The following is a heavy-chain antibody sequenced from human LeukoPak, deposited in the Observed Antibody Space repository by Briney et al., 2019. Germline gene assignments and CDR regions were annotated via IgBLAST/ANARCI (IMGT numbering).Heavy chain of an antibody. Sequence: GASVKVSCKASGYTFTSYGISWVRQAPGQGLEWMGWISAYNGNTNYAQKLQGRVTMTTDTSTSTAYMELRSLRSDDTAVYYCARARGSTSPGSIDIWGQGTMVTVSS. CDR2: ISAYNGNT. J-gene: IGHJ3*02. V-gene: IGHV1-18*01. CDR1: GYTFTSYG. D-gene: IGHD2-2*01. CDR3: ARARGSTSPGSIDI.